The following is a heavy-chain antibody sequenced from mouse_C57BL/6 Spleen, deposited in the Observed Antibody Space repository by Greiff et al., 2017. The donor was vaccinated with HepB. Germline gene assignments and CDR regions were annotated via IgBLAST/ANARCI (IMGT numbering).Heavy chain of an antibody. J-gene: IGHJ4*01. D-gene: IGHD1-1*01. CDR1: GYAFSSSW. Sequence: VQLQQSGPELVKPGASVKISCKASGYAFSSSWMNWVKQRPGKGLEWIGRIYPGDGDTNYNGKFKGKATLTADKSSSTAYMQLSSLTSEDSAVYLCAMKNYGSSYGGMDYWGQGTSVTVSS. V-gene: IGHV1-82*01. CDR3: AMKNYGSSYGGMDY. CDR2: IYPGDGDT.